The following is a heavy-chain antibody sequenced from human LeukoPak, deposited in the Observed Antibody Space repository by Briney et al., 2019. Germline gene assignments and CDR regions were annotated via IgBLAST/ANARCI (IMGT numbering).Heavy chain of an antibody. J-gene: IGHJ3*02. CDR2: INPDSGGT. Sequence: ASVKVSCKASGYTFTGYYIHWVRQAPGQGLEWVGRINPDSGGTNYAQTFQGRVTMSRHTSISTAYMELSSLRSDDTAVYYCAREFSRTDAFDIWGQGTIVTISS. CDR1: GYTFTGYY. V-gene: IGHV1-2*06. CDR3: AREFSRTDAFDI.